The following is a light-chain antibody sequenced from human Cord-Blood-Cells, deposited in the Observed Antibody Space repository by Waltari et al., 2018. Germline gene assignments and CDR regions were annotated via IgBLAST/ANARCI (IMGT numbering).Light chain of an antibody. CDR2: AAS. CDR3: QQSYSTPYT. V-gene: IGKV1-39*01. CDR1: QSISSY. Sequence: DIQMTQSPSSLSASVGDRVIITCRASQSISSYLNWYQQKPGKAPKLLIYAASSLQSGVPSRFSGSGSWTDFTLTISSLQPEDFATYYCQQSYSTPYTFGQGTKLEIK. J-gene: IGKJ2*01.